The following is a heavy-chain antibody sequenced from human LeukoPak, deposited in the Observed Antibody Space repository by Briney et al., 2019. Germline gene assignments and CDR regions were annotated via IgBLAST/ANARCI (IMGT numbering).Heavy chain of an antibody. D-gene: IGHD2-15*01. CDR2: VNSNSGGT. CDR3: ARGYCSGGSCYHFES. V-gene: IGHV1-2*02. J-gene: IGHJ4*02. CDR1: GYRFSDYY. Sequence: ASAKVSCKTSGYRFSDYYMHWVRQAPGQGLEWMGWVNSNSGGTHHAQKFEGRVTMTRDTSISTAYMELSRLKSDDTAVYYCARGYCSGGSCYHFESWGQGTLVTVSS.